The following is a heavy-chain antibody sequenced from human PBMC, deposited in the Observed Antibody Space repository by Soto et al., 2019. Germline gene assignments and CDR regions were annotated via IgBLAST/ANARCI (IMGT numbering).Heavy chain of an antibody. CDR2: IYYSGST. J-gene: IGHJ6*02. CDR3: ARDHVNIPSRTHYYGMDV. V-gene: IGHV4-31*03. CDR1: GGSISSGGYY. Sequence: PSETLSLTCTVSGGSISSGGYYWSWIRQHPGKGLEWIGYIYYSGSTYYNPSLKSRVTISVDTSKNQFSLKLSSVTAADTAAYYCARDHVNIPSRTHYYGMDVWGQGTTVTVSS.